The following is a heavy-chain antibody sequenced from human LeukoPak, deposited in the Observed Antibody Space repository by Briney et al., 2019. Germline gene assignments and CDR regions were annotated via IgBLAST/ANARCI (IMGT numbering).Heavy chain of an antibody. D-gene: IGHD4-17*01. Sequence: GGSLRLSCAASGFTFSSYSMNWVRQAPGKGLEWVSFISSSSSYIYYADSVKGRFTISRDNAKNSLYLQMNSLRAEDTAVYYCASPYYGDYGGFDYWGQGTLVTVSS. CDR3: ASPYYGDYGGFDY. J-gene: IGHJ4*02. CDR2: ISSSSSYI. V-gene: IGHV3-21*01. CDR1: GFTFSSYS.